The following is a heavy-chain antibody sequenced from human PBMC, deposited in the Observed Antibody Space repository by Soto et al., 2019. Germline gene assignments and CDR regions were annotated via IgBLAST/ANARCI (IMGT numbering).Heavy chain of an antibody. V-gene: IGHV3-15*01. CDR2: IKSKTDGGTT. CDR3: TTDRPVPLVLGVHLRQYYYYGMDV. CDR1: GFTFSNAW. J-gene: IGHJ6*02. D-gene: IGHD3-10*01. Sequence: EVQLVESGGGLVKPGGSLRLSCAASGFTFSNAWMSWVRQAPGKWLEWVGRIKSKTDGGTTDYAAPVKGRFTISRDDSKNTLYLQMSSLNTEDTAVYYFTTDRPVPLVLGVHLRQYYYYGMDVWGQGTTVTVSS.